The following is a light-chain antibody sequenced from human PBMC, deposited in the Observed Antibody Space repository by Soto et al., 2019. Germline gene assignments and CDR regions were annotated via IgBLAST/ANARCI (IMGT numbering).Light chain of an antibody. J-gene: IGKJ1*01. V-gene: IGKV1-5*01. CDR3: QQYNSYSLRT. CDR2: DAS. CDR1: QSIGNW. Sequence: DVKLTQAPSTLSASVGDRVTITCRASQSIGNWLAWYQQKPGKAPNLLIYDASTLENGVPSRFSGSASGTDFTLTISSLQPYDFATYYCQQYNSYSLRTFGQGTKVEFK.